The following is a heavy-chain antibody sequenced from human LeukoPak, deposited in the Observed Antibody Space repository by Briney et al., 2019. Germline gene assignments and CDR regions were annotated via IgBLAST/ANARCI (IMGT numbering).Heavy chain of an antibody. CDR2: IKHDGSEK. V-gene: IGHV3-7*05. D-gene: IGHD3/OR15-3a*01. CDR3: ARWWTGWAFDH. CDR1: GFTFSSSW. Sequence: WGSLRLSCAASGFTFSSSWMSWVGQAPGKGLEGVANIKHDGSEKYYADSVKGRFTIARDNAKNSLYLQMNSLRAEDTAVYYCARWWTGWAFDHWGQGTLLTVSS. J-gene: IGHJ4*02.